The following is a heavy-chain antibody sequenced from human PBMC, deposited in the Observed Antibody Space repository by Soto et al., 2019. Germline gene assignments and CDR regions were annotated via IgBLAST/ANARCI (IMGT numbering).Heavy chain of an antibody. Sequence: ASVKVSCKASGYTFTSYGSSWVRQAPGQGLVWMGWISAYNGNTNYAQKLQGRVTMTTDTSTSTAYMELRSLRSDDTAVYYCARAYTIFGVVTKGRNWFDPWGQGTLVTVSS. CDR2: ISAYNGNT. CDR3: ARAYTIFGVVTKGRNWFDP. CDR1: GYTFTSYG. V-gene: IGHV1-18*01. D-gene: IGHD3-3*01. J-gene: IGHJ5*02.